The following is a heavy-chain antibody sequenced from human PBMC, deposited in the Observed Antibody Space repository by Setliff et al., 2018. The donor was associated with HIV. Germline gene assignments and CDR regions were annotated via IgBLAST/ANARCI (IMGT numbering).Heavy chain of an antibody. V-gene: IGHV4-34*01. CDR3: NIYYYYYMDV. CDR1: GGSFSGYY. CDR2: INRSGST. J-gene: IGHJ6*03. Sequence: PSETLSLTCAVYGGSFSGYYWSWIRQPPGKGLEWIGEINRSGSTNYNPSLKSRVTISVDTSKNQFSLKLSSVTAADTAVYYCNIYYYYYMDVWGKGTTVTVSS.